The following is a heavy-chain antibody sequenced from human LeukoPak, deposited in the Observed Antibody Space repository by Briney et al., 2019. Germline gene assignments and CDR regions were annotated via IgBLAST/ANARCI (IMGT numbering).Heavy chain of an antibody. Sequence: ASVKVSCKASGYTFTSYDINWVRQATGQGLEWMGWMNPNSGNTGYAQKFQGRVTMTRDTSISTAYMELSRLRSDDTAVYYCARGPYSSGWQDAFDIWGQGTMVTVSS. V-gene: IGHV1-8*01. CDR2: MNPNSGNT. J-gene: IGHJ3*02. CDR3: ARGPYSSGWQDAFDI. D-gene: IGHD6-19*01. CDR1: GYTFTSYD.